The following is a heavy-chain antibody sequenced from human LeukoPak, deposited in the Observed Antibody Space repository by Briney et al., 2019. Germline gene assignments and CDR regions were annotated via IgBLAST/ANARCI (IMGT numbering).Heavy chain of an antibody. CDR2: MNPNSGNT. Sequence: ASVKVSCKASGYTFSSSDINWVRQATGQGLEWMGWMNPNSGNTGYAQKFQGRVTMTRNTSISTAYMELSSLRSEDTAVYYCARVRSDCSSTSCYAGSDYWGQGTLVTVSS. CDR3: ARVRSDCSSTSCYAGSDY. J-gene: IGHJ4*02. CDR1: GYTFSSSD. D-gene: IGHD2-2*01. V-gene: IGHV1-8*01.